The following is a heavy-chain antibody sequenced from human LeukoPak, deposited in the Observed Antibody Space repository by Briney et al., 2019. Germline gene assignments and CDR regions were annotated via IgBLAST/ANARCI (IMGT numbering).Heavy chain of an antibody. Sequence: GGSLRLSCAASGFTFSSYWMSWVRQAPGKGLEWVANIKQDGSEKYYVDSVKGRFTISRDNAKNSLYLQMNSLRAEDTAVYYCARDSKALGDAFDIWGQGTMVTVSS. CDR3: ARDSKALGDAFDI. CDR1: GFTFSSYW. CDR2: IKQDGSEK. J-gene: IGHJ3*02. V-gene: IGHV3-7*01.